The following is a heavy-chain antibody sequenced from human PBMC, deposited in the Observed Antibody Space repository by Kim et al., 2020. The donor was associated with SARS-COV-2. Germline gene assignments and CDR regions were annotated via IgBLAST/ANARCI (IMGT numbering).Heavy chain of an antibody. J-gene: IGHJ6*03. Sequence: GGSLRLSCAASGFTFSSYSMNWVRQAPGKGLEWVSSISSSSSYIYYADSVKGRFTISRDNAKNSLYLQMNSLRAEDTAVYYCARGVRLENYYYYYMDVWGKGTTVTVSS. CDR3: ARGVRLENYYYYYMDV. CDR2: ISSSSSYI. CDR1: GFTFSSYS. V-gene: IGHV3-21*01. D-gene: IGHD1-1*01.